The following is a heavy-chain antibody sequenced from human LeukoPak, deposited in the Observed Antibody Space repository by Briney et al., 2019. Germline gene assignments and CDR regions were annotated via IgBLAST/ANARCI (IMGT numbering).Heavy chain of an antibody. Sequence: ASVKVSCKASGYTFTKYGITWVRPAPGQGLEWMGWISTYNGNTNYAQKLQGRVTVTTDTSTSTAYMELRSLISDDAAVYYCARGDDYGDYWGLYWGQGTLVTVSS. V-gene: IGHV1-18*01. J-gene: IGHJ4*02. D-gene: IGHD4-17*01. CDR2: ISTYNGNT. CDR3: ARGDDYGDYWGLY. CDR1: GYTFTKYG.